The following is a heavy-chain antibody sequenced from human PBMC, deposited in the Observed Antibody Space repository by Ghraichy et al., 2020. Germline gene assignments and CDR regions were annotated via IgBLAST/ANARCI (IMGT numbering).Heavy chain of an antibody. D-gene: IGHD4-11*01. CDR2: IRQDGTEI. CDR1: GFTFKNYW. J-gene: IGHJ6*02. V-gene: IGHV3-7*03. CDR3: ARGARDSKYLIWDV. Sequence: GESLNISCTASGFTFKNYWMSWVRQAPGKGLEYVANIRQDGTEIYYVDSVEGRFTISRDNPKNSVFLQMSSLRAEDSAVYYCARGARDSKYLIWDVWGQGTTVTVSS.